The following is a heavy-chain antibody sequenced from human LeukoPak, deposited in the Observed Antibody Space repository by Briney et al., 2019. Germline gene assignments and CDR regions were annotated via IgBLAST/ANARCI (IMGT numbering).Heavy chain of an antibody. V-gene: IGHV3-53*01. Sequence: GGSLRLSCAASEFTVTYNYMTWVRQAPGKGLEWVSLLYSHGATNYADSVKGRFTISRDDSKNTVYLQMNSLRAEDTAVYYCARWTNYHAFDIWGQGTMVTVSS. CDR1: EFTVTYNY. D-gene: IGHD1-7*01. CDR2: LYSHGAT. J-gene: IGHJ3*02. CDR3: ARWTNYHAFDI.